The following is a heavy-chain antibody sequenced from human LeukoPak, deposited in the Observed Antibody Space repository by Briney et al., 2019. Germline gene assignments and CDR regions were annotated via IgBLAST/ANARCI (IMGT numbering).Heavy chain of an antibody. J-gene: IGHJ4*02. CDR1: GDSISGFY. CDR3: ARGVVAAPQTVDY. D-gene: IGHD2-15*01. V-gene: IGHV4-59*01. CDR2: IYYSGST. Sequence: SETLSLTCTVSGDSISGFYWSWIRQPPGKGLEWIGCIYYSGSTNYNPSLKSRVTISVDTSKNQFSLKLNSVSAADTAVYYCARGVVAAPQTVDYWGQGTLVTVSS.